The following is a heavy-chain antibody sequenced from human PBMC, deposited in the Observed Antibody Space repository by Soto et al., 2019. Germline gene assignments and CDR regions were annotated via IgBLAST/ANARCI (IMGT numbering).Heavy chain of an antibody. CDR1: GFTFTHSA. CDR3: AAEYYYGGSDPRGPID. D-gene: IGHD3-22*01. J-gene: IGHJ4*02. CDR2: IVVGSGNT. Sequence: QMQLVQSGPEVKKPGTSVKVSCKASGFTFTHSAMQWVRQARGQSLEWIVWIVVGSGNTNYATKLQERVTSTWAMSTFTAYVEVSSLRSEETAGYYCAAEYYYGGSDPRGPIDWGQGTLVTVSS. V-gene: IGHV1-58*02.